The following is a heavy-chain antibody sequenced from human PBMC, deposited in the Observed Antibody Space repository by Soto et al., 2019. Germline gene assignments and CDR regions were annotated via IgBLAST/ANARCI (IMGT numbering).Heavy chain of an antibody. D-gene: IGHD6-13*01. V-gene: IGHV5-10-1*01. CDR1: GYSFTSYW. CDR3: ARQIARTSSHIDS. CDR2: IGPSDSYT. Sequence: GESLKISCNGSGYSFTSYWISWVRQMPGKGLEWMGRIGPSDSYTNYSPSFQGHVTISADKSISTAYLQWSSLKASDTAMYYCARQIARTSSHIDSRAQRTLLTVSS. J-gene: IGHJ4*02.